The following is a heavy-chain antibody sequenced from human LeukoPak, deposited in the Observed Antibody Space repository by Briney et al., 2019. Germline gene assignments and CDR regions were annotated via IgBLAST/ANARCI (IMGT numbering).Heavy chain of an antibody. Sequence: GASVKVSCKASGYIFTDYAIHWLRQAPGQRPEWMGWMNAGNGNTKYSQKFQGRITLIRDTSAATAYMELSSLRHDDLAVYYCARGRGTSGSNRDIYYYYYMDVWGKGTTVTVSS. CDR2: MNAGNGNT. CDR3: ARGRGTSGSNRDIYYYYYMDV. CDR1: GYIFTDYA. V-gene: IGHV1-3*01. D-gene: IGHD2-15*01. J-gene: IGHJ6*03.